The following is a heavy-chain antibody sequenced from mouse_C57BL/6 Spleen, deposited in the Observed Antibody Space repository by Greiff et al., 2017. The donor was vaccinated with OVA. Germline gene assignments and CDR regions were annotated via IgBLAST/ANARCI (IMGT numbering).Heavy chain of an antibody. CDR3: ARHEGVWTTRGYFDY. CDR1: GYTFTEYT. Sequence: VKLVESGAELVKPGASVKLSCKASGYTFTEYTIRWVKQRSGQGLEWIGWFYPGSGSIKYNEKFKDKATLTADKSSSTVYMELSRLTSEDSAVYFCARHEGVWTTRGYFDYWGQGTTLTVSS. J-gene: IGHJ2*01. V-gene: IGHV1-62-2*01. CDR2: FYPGSGSI.